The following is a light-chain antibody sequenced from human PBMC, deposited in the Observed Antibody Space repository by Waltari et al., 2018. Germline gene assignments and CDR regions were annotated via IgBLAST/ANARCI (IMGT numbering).Light chain of an antibody. CDR3: QQTYIMPLT. CDR1: ETIRNY. CDR2: TAS. J-gene: IGKJ4*01. V-gene: IGKV1-39*01. Sequence: DIQMTQSPSSLSASVGDRVTISCRASETIRNYLNWFQQKPGKAPKLLINTASSLQSGVPLRFSGSGSGTDFSFTISSLQPEDFATYYCQQTYIMPLTFGGGTKVEMK.